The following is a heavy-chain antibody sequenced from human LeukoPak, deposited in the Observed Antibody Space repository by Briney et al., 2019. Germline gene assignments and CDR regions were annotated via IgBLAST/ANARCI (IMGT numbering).Heavy chain of an antibody. J-gene: IGHJ4*02. Sequence: LSETLSLTCTVSGGSISSYYWSWIRQPPGKGLEWIGYIYYSGSTNYNPSLKSRVTISVDTSKNQFSLKLSSVTAADTAVYHCARDLVGSGWYVSGFDYWGQGTLVTVSS. CDR3: ARDLVGSGWYVSGFDY. CDR2: IYYSGST. D-gene: IGHD6-19*01. V-gene: IGHV4-59*01. CDR1: GGSISSYY.